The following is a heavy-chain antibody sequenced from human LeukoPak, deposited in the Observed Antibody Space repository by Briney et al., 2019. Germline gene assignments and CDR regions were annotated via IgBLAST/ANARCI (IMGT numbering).Heavy chain of an antibody. CDR2: IYTSGST. CDR3: ARDRGITMVRGVITTSNPLFDY. D-gene: IGHD3-10*01. V-gene: IGHV4-4*07. J-gene: IGHJ4*02. CDR1: GGSISSYY. Sequence: PSETLSLTCTVSGGSISSYYWSWIRQPAGKGLEWIGRIYTSGSTNYNPSLKSRVTMSVDTSKNQFSLKLSSVTAADTAVYYCARDRGITMVRGVITTSNPLFDYWGQGTLVTVSS.